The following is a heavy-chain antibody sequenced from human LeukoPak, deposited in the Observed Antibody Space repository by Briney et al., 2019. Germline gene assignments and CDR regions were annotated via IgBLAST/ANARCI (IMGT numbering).Heavy chain of an antibody. CDR2: INPNSGAS. V-gene: IGHV1-2*02. CDR1: GYTFTDYY. CDR3: ARELDPHYYGSGSYYGY. J-gene: IGHJ4*02. Sequence: ASVKVSCKASGYTFTDYYIHWVRQAPGQGLEWMGWINPNSGASNYAQKFQGRVTMTRDTSISTAYMELSSLRSDDTAVYYCARELDPHYYGSGSYYGYWGQGTLVTVSS. D-gene: IGHD3-10*01.